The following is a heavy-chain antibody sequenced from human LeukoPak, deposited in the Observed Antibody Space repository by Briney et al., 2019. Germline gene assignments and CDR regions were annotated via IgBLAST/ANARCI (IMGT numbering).Heavy chain of an antibody. Sequence: GESLKISCQGSGYMFANYWIVWVRQMPGKGLEWMGIIYPDDSDTRYSPSFQGQFTISADKSINTVYLQWSSLRTSDTAMYYCARRVVGSTTHSFDIWGQGTMVTVSS. D-gene: IGHD1-26*01. CDR3: ARRVVGSTTHSFDI. CDR2: IYPDDSDT. CDR1: GYMFANYW. J-gene: IGHJ3*02. V-gene: IGHV5-51*01.